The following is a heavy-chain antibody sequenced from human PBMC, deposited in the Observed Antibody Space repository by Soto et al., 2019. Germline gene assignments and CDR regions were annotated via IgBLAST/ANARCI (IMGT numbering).Heavy chain of an antibody. V-gene: IGHV3-30-3*01. CDR3: AARDGYNYDRLDY. Sequence: QVQLVESGGGVAQPGRSLRLSCAASGFTFSSYAMHWVRQAPGKGLEWVAVISYDGSNKYYADSVKGRFTISRDNSKNTLYLQMNSLRAEDTAVYYCAARDGYNYDRLDYWGQGTLVTVSS. D-gene: IGHD5-12*01. CDR2: ISYDGSNK. J-gene: IGHJ4*02. CDR1: GFTFSSYA.